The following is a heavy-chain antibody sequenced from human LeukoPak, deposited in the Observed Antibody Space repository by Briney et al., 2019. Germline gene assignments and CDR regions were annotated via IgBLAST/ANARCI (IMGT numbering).Heavy chain of an antibody. CDR2: ISYDGSNK. Sequence: GSLRLSCAASGFTFSSYVMHWVRQAPGKGLEWVAVISYDGSNKYYADSVEGRFTISRDNSKNTLYLQMNSLRAEDTAVYYCAMDHEYFQHWGQGTLVTVAS. D-gene: IGHD3/OR15-3a*01. V-gene: IGHV3-30*03. J-gene: IGHJ1*01. CDR1: GFTFSSYV. CDR3: AMDHEYFQH.